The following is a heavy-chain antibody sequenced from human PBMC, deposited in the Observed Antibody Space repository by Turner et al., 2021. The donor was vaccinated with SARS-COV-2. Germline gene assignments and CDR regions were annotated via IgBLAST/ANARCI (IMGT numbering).Heavy chain of an antibody. J-gene: IGHJ5*02. CDR3: AGQCREQWLYSNWFDL. D-gene: IGHD6-19*01. CDR1: GGSSSSSSYY. V-gene: IGHV4-39*01. CDR2: IYYNGST. Sequence: LQLQESGQGLVKPSGCLYLYCTVSGGSSSSSSYYRGWTRPPPGKGLVWMGSIYYNGSTYYNPSLKSRVTISVDTSKNQFSLKLSSVTAADTAVYYCAGQCREQWLYSNWFDLWGQGTLVTVSS.